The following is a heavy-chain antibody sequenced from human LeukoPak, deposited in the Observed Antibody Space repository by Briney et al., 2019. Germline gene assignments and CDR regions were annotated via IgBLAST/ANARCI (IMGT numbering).Heavy chain of an antibody. CDR3: VRRLDTTEFDS. V-gene: IGHV1-8*01. CDR2: MNPYSGNR. D-gene: IGHD5-18*01. J-gene: IGHJ5*01. CDR1: GYTFTDYD. Sequence: ASVKVSCKASGYTFTDYDINWVRQATGQGLEWMGWMNPYSGNRVYAQNFQGRVTMTRDTSMTTAYMELSSLTSGDTAVYYCVRRLDTTEFDSWGQGTLVTVSS.